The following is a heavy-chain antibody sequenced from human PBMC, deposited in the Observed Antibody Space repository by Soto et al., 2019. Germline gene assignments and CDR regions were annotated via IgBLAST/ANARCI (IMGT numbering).Heavy chain of an antibody. V-gene: IGHV4-39*01. CDR1: GGSISSSSYY. CDR2: IYYSGST. CDR3: ARHSAGYSGYDLPYYFDY. J-gene: IGHJ4*02. Sequence: QLQLQESGPGLVKPSETLSLTCTVSGGSISSSSYYWGWIRQPPGKGLEWIGSIYYSGSTYYNPSLKSRVTISVDTSKNQFSVKLSSVTAADTAVYYCARHSAGYSGYDLPYYFDYWGQGTLVTVSS. D-gene: IGHD5-12*01.